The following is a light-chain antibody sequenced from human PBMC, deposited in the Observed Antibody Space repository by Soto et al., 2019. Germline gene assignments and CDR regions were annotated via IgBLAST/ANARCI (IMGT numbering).Light chain of an antibody. Sequence: QSVLNQPASVSGSPGQSITISCGGTSSDVGAYIYVSWYQQYPGKAPKLIIYEVNNRPSGVSGRFSGSKSDTTAFLTISGLQAEDEADYYCSSYSDSDTKVFGTGTKVTVL. J-gene: IGLJ1*01. V-gene: IGLV2-14*01. CDR2: EVN. CDR1: SSDVGAYIY. CDR3: SSYSDSDTKV.